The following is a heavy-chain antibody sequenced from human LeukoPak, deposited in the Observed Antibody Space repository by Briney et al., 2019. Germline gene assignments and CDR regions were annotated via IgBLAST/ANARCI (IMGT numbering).Heavy chain of an antibody. V-gene: IGHV3-33*08. CDR2: IWYDGSNK. J-gene: IGHJ4*02. D-gene: IGHD3-9*01. CDR3: ARGGLTGYFDLTRRGPLDY. CDR1: GFTFSSYA. Sequence: PGGSLRLSCAASGFTFSSYAMSWVRQAPGKGLEWVAVIWYDGSNKYYADSVKGRFTISRDNSKNTLYLQMNSLRAEDTAVYYCARGGLTGYFDLTRRGPLDYWGQGTLVTVSS.